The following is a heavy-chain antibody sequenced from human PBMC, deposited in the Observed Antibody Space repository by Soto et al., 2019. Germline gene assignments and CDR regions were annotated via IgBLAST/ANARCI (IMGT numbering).Heavy chain of an antibody. D-gene: IGHD2-15*01. CDR1: GYTFTSYG. Sequence: GASVKVSCKASGYTFTSYGISWVRQAPGQGLEWMGWISAYNGNTNYAQKLQGRVTMTTDTSTSTAYMELRSLRSDDTAVYYCAVDCSGGSCYANDAFDIWGQGTMVTVSS. CDR2: ISAYNGNT. CDR3: AVDCSGGSCYANDAFDI. J-gene: IGHJ3*02. V-gene: IGHV1-18*04.